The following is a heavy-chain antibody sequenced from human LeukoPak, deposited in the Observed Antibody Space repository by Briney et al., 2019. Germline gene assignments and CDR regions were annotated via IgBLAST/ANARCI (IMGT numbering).Heavy chain of an antibody. CDR2: ISSSGSYI. CDR3: ARGYSFGFKTIDY. D-gene: IGHD5-18*01. CDR1: GFTLSSYN. V-gene: IGHV3-21*01. J-gene: IGHJ4*02. Sequence: GGSLRLSCAASGFTLSSYNMNWVRQAPRKGLEWVSSISSSGSYIHYAHLVKGRFTISRDNAENSLYLQMNSLRAEDTAVYYCARGYSFGFKTIDYWGQGTLVTVSS.